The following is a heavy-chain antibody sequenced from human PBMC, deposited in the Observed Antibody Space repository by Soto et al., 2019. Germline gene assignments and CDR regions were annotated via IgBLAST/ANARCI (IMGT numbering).Heavy chain of an antibody. CDR1: GGTVSSYA. Sequence: QLHLVQSGAEVQKAGSSVKVSCKASGGTVSSYAITWVRQAPGKGLEWMGVFIPIFVSAHYAPKFQGRITITADESTSTAYMELSGLTSEDTAIYYCARDVSSDTTGFRGYDLWGQGTQVTVS. V-gene: IGHV1-69*01. CDR3: ARDVSSDTTGFRGYDL. J-gene: IGHJ4*02. CDR2: FIPIFVSA. D-gene: IGHD3-10*01.